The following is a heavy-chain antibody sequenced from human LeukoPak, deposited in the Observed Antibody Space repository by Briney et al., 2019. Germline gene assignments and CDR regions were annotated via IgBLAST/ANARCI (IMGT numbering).Heavy chain of an antibody. CDR3: AKSGRGIAVAASYYGMDV. J-gene: IGHJ6*02. D-gene: IGHD6-19*01. CDR1: GCTFSSYC. V-gene: IGHV3-30*02. Sequence: PWGSLRLSCAASGCTFSSYCMHWVRQAPGKGLEWVAFIRYDGSNKYYADSVKGRFTISRDNSKNTLYLQMNSLRAEDTAVYYCAKSGRGIAVAASYYGMDVWGQGTTVTVSS. CDR2: IRYDGSNK.